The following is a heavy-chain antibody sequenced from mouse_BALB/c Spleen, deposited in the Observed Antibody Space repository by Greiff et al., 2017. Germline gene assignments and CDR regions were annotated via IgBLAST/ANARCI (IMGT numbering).Heavy chain of an antibody. CDR2: ISTYYGDA. CDR1: GYTFTDYA. V-gene: IGHV1S137*01. D-gene: IGHD2-4*01. CDR3: ASGYDYDPFAY. Sequence: QVQLKESGAELVRPGVSVKISCKGSGYTFTDYAMHWVKQSHAKSLEWIGVISTYYGDASYNQKFKGKATMTVDKSSSTAYMELARLTSEDSAIYYCASGYDYDPFAYWGQGTLVTVSA. J-gene: IGHJ3*01.